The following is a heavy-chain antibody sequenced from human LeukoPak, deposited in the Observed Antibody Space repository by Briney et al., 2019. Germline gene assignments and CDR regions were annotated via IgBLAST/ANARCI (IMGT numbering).Heavy chain of an antibody. CDR1: GFTFSDYY. CDR3: ARGPHPPRYCSGGSCYTHLYYFDY. Sequence: GGSLRLSCAASGFTFSDYYMSWIRQAPGKGLEWVSYISSSGSTIYYADSVKGRFTISRDNAKNSLHLQMNSLRAEDTAVYYCARGPHPPRYCSGGSCYTHLYYFDYWGQGTLVTVSS. V-gene: IGHV3-11*01. D-gene: IGHD2-15*01. J-gene: IGHJ4*02. CDR2: ISSSGSTI.